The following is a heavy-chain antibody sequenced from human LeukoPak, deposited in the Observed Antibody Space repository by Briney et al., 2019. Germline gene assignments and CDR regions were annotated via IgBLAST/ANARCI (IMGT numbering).Heavy chain of an antibody. Sequence: SETLSLTCAVYGGSFSGYYWSWIRQPPGKGLEWIGEINHSERTNYTPSLKRRVTISVDTSKNQFSLKLSSVTAADTAVYYCARNQGGSYYTWPRRYYFDYWGQGTLVTVSS. J-gene: IGHJ4*02. V-gene: IGHV4-34*01. D-gene: IGHD1-26*01. CDR1: GGSFSGYY. CDR3: ARNQGGSYYTWPRRYYFDY. CDR2: INHSERT.